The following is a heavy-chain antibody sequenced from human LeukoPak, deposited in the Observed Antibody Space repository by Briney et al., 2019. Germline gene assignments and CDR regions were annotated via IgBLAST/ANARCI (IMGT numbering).Heavy chain of an antibody. CDR1: GFTFSSYS. J-gene: IGHJ4*02. Sequence: PGGPLRLSCAASGFTFSSYSMHWVRQAPGKGLEWVSSISSGSSYIYYADSVKGRFTISRDKAKNSLYLQMNRLRAEDTAVYYCARYCSGGSCYGDDYWGQGTLVTVSS. V-gene: IGHV3-21*01. CDR3: ARYCSGGSCYGDDY. D-gene: IGHD2-15*01. CDR2: ISSGSSYI.